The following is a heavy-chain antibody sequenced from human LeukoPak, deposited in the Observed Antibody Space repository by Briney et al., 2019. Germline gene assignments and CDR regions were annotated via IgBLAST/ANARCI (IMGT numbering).Heavy chain of an antibody. Sequence: SETLSLTCTVSGDSINRYYWSWLRQPAGKGLEWIGRFSPSGYTNDNPSLKSRVSMSVDTSKNQFSLKLNSVTAADTALYYCARVGDYGSGSYQFALDVWAQGPRSPSP. CDR2: FSPSGYT. CDR1: GDSINRYY. D-gene: IGHD3-10*01. CDR3: ARVGDYGSGSYQFALDV. V-gene: IGHV4-4*07. J-gene: IGHJ6*02.